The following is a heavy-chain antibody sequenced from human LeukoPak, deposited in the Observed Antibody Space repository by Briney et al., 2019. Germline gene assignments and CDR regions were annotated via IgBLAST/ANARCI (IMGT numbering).Heavy chain of an antibody. D-gene: IGHD3-16*01. V-gene: IGHV4-61*01. CDR3: ARGRYDLEHY. J-gene: IGHJ4*02. CDR2: IYYSGRT. Sequence: PSETLSLTCTVSGGSVSSGSYYWSWIRQPPGKGLEWIGYIYYSGRTNYNPSLKSRVTISIDTSKNQFSLKLSSVTAADTAVYYCARGRYDLEHYWGQGTLVTVSP. CDR1: GGSVSSGSYY.